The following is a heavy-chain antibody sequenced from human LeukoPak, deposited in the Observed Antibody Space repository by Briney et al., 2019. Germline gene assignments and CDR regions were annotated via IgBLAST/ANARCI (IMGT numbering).Heavy chain of an antibody. CDR1: GFTFDDYG. D-gene: IGHD3-10*01. Sequence: GGSLRLSWAASGFTFDDYGMSLVRQAPGKGLEWVSVINWDGGSTDYADSVKGRFTISRDNAKNSMYLQMNSLTAEDPAVYYCARATGVYGSGPTVGFDAFDIWGQGTMVTVSS. CDR2: INWDGGST. J-gene: IGHJ3*02. CDR3: ARATGVYGSGPTVGFDAFDI. V-gene: IGHV3-20*04.